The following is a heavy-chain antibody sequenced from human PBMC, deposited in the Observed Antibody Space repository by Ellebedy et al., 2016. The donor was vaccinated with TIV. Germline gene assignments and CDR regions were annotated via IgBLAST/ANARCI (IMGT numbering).Heavy chain of an antibody. CDR3: TKDRRDGYNYVES. D-gene: IGHD5-24*01. CDR2: IFYSGTT. Sequence: SETLSLXCTVFGGSVSSVNSYWSWMRQAPGKGLEWIGCIFYSGTTLYSPSLESRVTMSLHTSNNQFSLTLRSVAAADTAVYYCTKDRRDGYNYVESWGQGTRVTVSP. V-gene: IGHV4-61*01. J-gene: IGHJ5*01. CDR1: GGSVSSVNSY.